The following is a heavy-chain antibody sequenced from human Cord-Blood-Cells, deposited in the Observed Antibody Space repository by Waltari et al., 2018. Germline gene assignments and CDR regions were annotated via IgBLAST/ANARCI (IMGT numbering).Heavy chain of an antibody. CDR1: GFTFSRYA. V-gene: IGHV3-30*04. CDR3: ARCWDY. J-gene: IGHJ4*02. Sequence: QVQLVESGGGVVQPGRSLRLSCAAPGFTFSRYAMHWVRQAPGKGLVWVAVISYDGSNKYYADSVKGRFTISRDNSKNTLYLQMNSLRAEDTAVYYCARCWDYWGQGTLVTVSS. CDR2: ISYDGSNK.